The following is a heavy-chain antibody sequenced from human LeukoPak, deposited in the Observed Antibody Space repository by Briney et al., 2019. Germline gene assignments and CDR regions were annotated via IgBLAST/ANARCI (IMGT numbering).Heavy chain of an antibody. CDR1: GGTFSSYA. D-gene: IGHD5-24*01. Sequence: SVKVSCKASGGTFSSYAISWVRQAPGQGLEWMGRIIPIFGTANYAQKFQGRVTITTDESTSTAYMELSRLRSEDTAVYYCARDSRSGYNYHYFDYWGQGTLVTVSS. CDR3: ARDSRSGYNYHYFDY. J-gene: IGHJ4*02. CDR2: IIPIFGTA. V-gene: IGHV1-69*05.